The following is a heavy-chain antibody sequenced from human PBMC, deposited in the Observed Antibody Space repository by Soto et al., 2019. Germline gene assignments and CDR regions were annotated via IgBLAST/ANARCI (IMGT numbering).Heavy chain of an antibody. V-gene: IGHV1-69*02. Sequence: QVQLVQSGAEVKKPGSSVKVSCKASGGTFSSYTISWVRQAPGQGLEWMGRIIPILGMANYAQKFQGRVTITADKSTSTAYMELSSLRSEDTAVYYCARGYSGYDYYFDYWGQGTLVTVSS. CDR3: ARGYSGYDYYFDY. D-gene: IGHD5-12*01. CDR1: GGTFSSYT. CDR2: IIPILGMA. J-gene: IGHJ4*02.